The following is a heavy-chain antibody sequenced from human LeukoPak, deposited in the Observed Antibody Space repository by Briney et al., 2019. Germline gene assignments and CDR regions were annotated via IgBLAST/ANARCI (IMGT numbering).Heavy chain of an antibody. V-gene: IGHV3-23*01. CDR1: GFTFSSYA. J-gene: IGHJ4*02. Sequence: GGSLRLSCAASGFTFSSYAMSWVRQAPGKGLEWVSAISGSGGSTYYADSVKGRFTISRDNSKNTLYLQMNSLRAEDTAVYYCACRTRWPQVAIDYWGQGTLVTVSS. CDR3: ACRTRWPQVAIDY. CDR2: ISGSGGST. D-gene: IGHD1-1*01.